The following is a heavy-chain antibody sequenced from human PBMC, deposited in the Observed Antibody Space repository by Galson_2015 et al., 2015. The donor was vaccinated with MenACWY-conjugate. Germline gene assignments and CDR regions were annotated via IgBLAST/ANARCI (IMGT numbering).Heavy chain of an antibody. J-gene: IGHJ4*02. Sequence: SLRLSCATSGFTFNNYDMNWVRQAPGKRLEWVSSISTSSTNIYYADSVKGRFTISRDNAKNSVYLQMNSLRAEDTAVYFCARVVPSAVIHGFDDWGQGTLVTVSS. CDR1: GFTFNNYD. CDR2: ISTSSTNI. CDR3: ARVVPSAVIHGFDD. D-gene: IGHD2-2*01. V-gene: IGHV3-21*01.